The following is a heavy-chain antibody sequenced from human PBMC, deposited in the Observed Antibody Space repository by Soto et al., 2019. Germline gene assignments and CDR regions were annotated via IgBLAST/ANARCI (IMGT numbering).Heavy chain of an antibody. V-gene: IGHV4-61*01. J-gene: IGHJ4*02. Sequence: QVQLQESGPGLVKPSETLSLTCTVSGGSVSSDSYYWSWMRQPPGKGLEWIGYIYDSGSTNYNPSLNSRVTXXVXTXXNQFSLKLSSVTAADTAVYYCARDRGYDLHYYFDYWGQGTLVTVSS. CDR3: ARDRGYDLHYYFDY. CDR1: GGSVSSDSYY. CDR2: IYDSGST. D-gene: IGHD5-12*01.